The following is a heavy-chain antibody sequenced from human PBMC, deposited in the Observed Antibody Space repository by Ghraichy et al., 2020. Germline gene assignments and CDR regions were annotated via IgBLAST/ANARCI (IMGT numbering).Heavy chain of an antibody. CDR2: IYYSGST. Sequence: GSLSLTCTVSGGSISSYYWSWIRQPPGKGLEWIGYIYYSGSTNYNPSLKSRVTISVDTSKNQFSLKLSSVTAADTAVYYCAREMEPPLYYFDYWGQGTLVTVSS. J-gene: IGHJ4*02. CDR3: AREMEPPLYYFDY. V-gene: IGHV4-59*01. D-gene: IGHD1-26*01. CDR1: GGSISSYY.